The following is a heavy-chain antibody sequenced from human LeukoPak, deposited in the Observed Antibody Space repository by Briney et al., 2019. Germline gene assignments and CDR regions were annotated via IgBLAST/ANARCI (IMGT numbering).Heavy chain of an antibody. V-gene: IGHV1-69*04. D-gene: IGHD5-18*01. CDR1: GGTFSSYA. CDR2: IIPILGIA. Sequence: SVKVSCKASGGTFSSYAISWVRQAPGQGLEWMGRIIPILGIANYAQKFQGRVTITADKSTSTAYMELSSLRSEDTAVYYCARDLLEATADIENDYWGQGTLVTVSS. CDR3: ARDLLEATADIENDY. J-gene: IGHJ4*02.